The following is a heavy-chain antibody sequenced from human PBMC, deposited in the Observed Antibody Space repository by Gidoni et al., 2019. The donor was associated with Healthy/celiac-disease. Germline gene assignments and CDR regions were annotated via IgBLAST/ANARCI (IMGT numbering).Heavy chain of an antibody. D-gene: IGHD4-17*01. V-gene: IGHV3-53*01. CDR3: ARVGSTVTTDWYFDL. CDR1: GFTVSSNY. J-gene: IGHJ2*01. Sequence: EVQLVESGGGLIQPGGSLRLSCAASGFTVSSNYMSWVRQAPGKGLEWVSVIYSGGSTYYADSVKGRFTISRDNSKNTLYLQMNSLRAEDTAVYYCARVGSTVTTDWYFDLWGRGTLVTVSS. CDR2: IYSGGST.